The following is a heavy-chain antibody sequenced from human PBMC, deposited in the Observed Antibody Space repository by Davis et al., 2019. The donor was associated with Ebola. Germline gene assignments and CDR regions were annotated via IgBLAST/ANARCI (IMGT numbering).Heavy chain of an antibody. Sequence: MPGGSLRLSCAVYGGSFSGYYWSWIRQPPGKGLEWIGEINHSGSTNYNPSLKSRVTISVDTSKNQFSLKLSSVTAADTAVYYCARAPVLWFRFDYWGQGTLVTVSS. V-gene: IGHV4-34*01. CDR1: GGSFSGYY. J-gene: IGHJ4*02. D-gene: IGHD3-10*01. CDR2: INHSGST. CDR3: ARAPVLWFRFDY.